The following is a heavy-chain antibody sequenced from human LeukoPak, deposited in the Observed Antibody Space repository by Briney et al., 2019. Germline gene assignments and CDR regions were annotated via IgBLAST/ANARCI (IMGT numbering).Heavy chain of an antibody. J-gene: IGHJ4*02. CDR3: AKSTDNWNDRCPVDY. CDR1: GYTFTGYY. Sequence: ASVKVSCKASGYTFTGYYMHWVRQAPGQGLEWMGWINPNSGGTNYAQKFQGRVTMTRDTSISTAYMELSRLRSDDTAVYYCAKSTDNWNDRCPVDYWGQGTQVTVSS. D-gene: IGHD1-1*01. CDR2: INPNSGGT. V-gene: IGHV1-2*02.